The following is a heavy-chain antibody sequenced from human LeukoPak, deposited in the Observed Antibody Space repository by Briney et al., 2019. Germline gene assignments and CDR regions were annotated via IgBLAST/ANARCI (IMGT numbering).Heavy chain of an antibody. J-gene: IGHJ6*02. CDR2: INHGGST. D-gene: IGHD6-13*01. CDR3: ARDGYSTPDV. CDR1: GGSFSDYY. Sequence: SETLSLTCAAYGGSFSDYYWSWIRQPPGKGLEWIGEINHGGSTNYSPSLKSRVTLSVDTSKNQFSLKLTSVTAADTAVYYCARDGYSTPDVWGQGTTVTVSS. V-gene: IGHV4-34*01.